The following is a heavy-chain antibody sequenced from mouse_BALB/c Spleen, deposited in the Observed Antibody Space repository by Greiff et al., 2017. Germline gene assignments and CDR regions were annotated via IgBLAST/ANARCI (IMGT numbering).Heavy chain of an antibody. D-gene: IGHD5-2*01. CDR3: ARGEYNYAMDY. V-gene: IGHV1-9*01. J-gene: IGHJ4*01. CDR2: ILPGSGST. CDR1: GYSFSSYW. Sequence: QVQLQQSGPELMKPGASVKISCKATGYSFSSYWIEWVKQRPGHGLEWIGVILPGSGSTKYNEKFKDKATFTADTSSNTAYMQLSSLTSEDSAVYYCARGEYNYAMDYWGQGTSVTVSS.